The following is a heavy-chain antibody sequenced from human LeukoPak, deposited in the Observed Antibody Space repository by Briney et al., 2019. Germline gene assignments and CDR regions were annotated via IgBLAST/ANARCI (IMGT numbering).Heavy chain of an antibody. Sequence: GESLKISCAASGFMFDDYAMHWVRQVPGRGLEWVSLISGDAVSSFYADSVRGRFTISRDNNNNSLSLQMHSLTSEDTAFYYCAREQFSHTSNFFDNWGQGILVTVSP. CDR2: ISGDAVSS. J-gene: IGHJ4*02. V-gene: IGHV3-43*02. CDR3: AREQFSHTSNFFDN. D-gene: IGHD5-24*01. CDR1: GFMFDDYA.